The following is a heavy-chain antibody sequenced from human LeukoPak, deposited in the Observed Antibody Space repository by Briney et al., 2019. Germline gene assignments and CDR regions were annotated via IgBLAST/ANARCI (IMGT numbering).Heavy chain of an antibody. CDR2: ISSSSSTI. Sequence: GGSLRLSCAASGFTFSSYSMNWVRQAPGKGLEWVSYISSSSSTIYYADSVKGRFTISRDNAKNSLYLQMNSLRAEDTAVYYCAYTTGYYRAEYFQHWGQGTLVTVSS. CDR1: GFTFSSYS. V-gene: IGHV3-48*04. D-gene: IGHD3-9*01. CDR3: AYTTGYYRAEYFQH. J-gene: IGHJ1*01.